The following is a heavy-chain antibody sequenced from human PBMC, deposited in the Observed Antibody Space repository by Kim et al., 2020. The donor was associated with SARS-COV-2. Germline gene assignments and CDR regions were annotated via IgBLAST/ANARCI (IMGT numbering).Heavy chain of an antibody. CDR3: AREGYCGGDCRYPGGWFDP. CDR2: IYYSGST. V-gene: IGHV4-31*03. CDR1: GGSISSGGYY. Sequence: SETLSLTCTVSGGSISSGGYYWSWIRQHPGKGLEWIGYIYYSGSTYYNPSLKSRVTISVDTSKNQFSLKLSSVTAADTAVYYCAREGYCGGDCRYPGGWFDPWGQGTLVTVSS. J-gene: IGHJ5*02. D-gene: IGHD2-21*02.